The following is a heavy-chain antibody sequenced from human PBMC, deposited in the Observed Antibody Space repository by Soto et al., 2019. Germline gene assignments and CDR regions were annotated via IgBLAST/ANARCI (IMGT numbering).Heavy chain of an antibody. D-gene: IGHD3-22*01. CDR1: GYTFTNYG. Sequence: QVQLVQSGAEVKKPGASVKVSCNTSGYTFTNYGITWVRQAPGQGLEWMGWISAYNGNTGYTQKLQGRVTITTDTSTSTAYMELRSLRSDDTAVYYCARDLGYYYDSSGFYSYFQYWGQGTLFTVSS. CDR3: ARDLGYYYDSSGFYSYFQY. J-gene: IGHJ1*01. V-gene: IGHV1-18*01. CDR2: ISAYNGNT.